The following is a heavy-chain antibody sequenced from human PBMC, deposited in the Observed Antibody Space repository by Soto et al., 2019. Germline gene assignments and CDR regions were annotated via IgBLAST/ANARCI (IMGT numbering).Heavy chain of an antibody. D-gene: IGHD6-25*01. J-gene: IGHJ5*02. CDR2: VYFSGNT. Sequence: PSETLSLTCTVSGGSLSSCYWTWIRQSPGKGLEWIGYVYFSGNTNYNPSLKSRVTISIDTSKNQFSLRLASVTAADTAFYFCGSVRPSGYVLSWGQGTLVTVSS. CDR1: GGSLSSCY. V-gene: IGHV4-59*01. CDR3: GSVRPSGYVLS.